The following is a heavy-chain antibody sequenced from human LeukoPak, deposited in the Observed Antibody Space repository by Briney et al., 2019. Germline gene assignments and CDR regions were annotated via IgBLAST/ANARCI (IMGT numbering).Heavy chain of an antibody. CDR2: IIPIFGTA. D-gene: IGHD3-10*01. CDR1: GGTFSSYA. CDR3: ARDEGAGSSPFDI. V-gene: IGHV1-69*05. Sequence: ASVKVSCKASGGTFSSYAISWVRQAPGQGLEWMGGIIPIFGTANYAQKFQGRVTITTDESTSTAYMELSSLRSEDTAVYYCARDEGAGSSPFDIWGQGTMVTVSS. J-gene: IGHJ3*02.